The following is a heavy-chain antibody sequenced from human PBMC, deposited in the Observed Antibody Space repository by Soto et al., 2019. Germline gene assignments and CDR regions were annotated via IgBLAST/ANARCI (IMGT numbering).Heavy chain of an antibody. Sequence: GGSLRLSWAASGCTFSGYSMSWVRQAPGKGLEWVSAISGSGGSTYYADSVKGRFTISRDNSKNTLYLQMNSLRAEDTAVYYCAKRRSAFDIWGQGTMVNLS. V-gene: IGHV3-23*01. CDR1: GCTFSGYS. J-gene: IGHJ3*02. CDR2: ISGSGGST. CDR3: AKRRSAFDI.